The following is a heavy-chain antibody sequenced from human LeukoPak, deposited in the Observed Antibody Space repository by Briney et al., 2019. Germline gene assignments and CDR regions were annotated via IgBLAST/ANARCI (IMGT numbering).Heavy chain of an antibody. J-gene: IGHJ4*02. Sequence: ASVKVSCKASGYTFTIYYMHCVRHPPGQGFEWRGIINPSGGSTSYTQKLQGRVTITTDTPTSTAYMELRSLRCADTAVYYSARVAVTPRYYFDYWGQGTLVTVSS. CDR1: GYTFTIYY. CDR2: INPSGGST. D-gene: IGHD2-21*02. V-gene: IGHV1-46*01. CDR3: ARVAVTPRYYFDY.